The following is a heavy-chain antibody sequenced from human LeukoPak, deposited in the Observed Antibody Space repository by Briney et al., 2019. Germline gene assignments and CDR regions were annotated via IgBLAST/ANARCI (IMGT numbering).Heavy chain of an antibody. CDR1: GYSFTSYW. CDR3: ARPGYCSSTSCYMGGPADY. D-gene: IGHD2-2*02. CDR2: IYPGNSDT. Sequence: GESLKISCKGSGYSFTSYWIGWVRQMPGKGLEWMGIIYPGNSDTRYSPSFQGQVTISADKSISTAYLQWSSLKASDTAMYYCARPGYCSSTSCYMGGPADYWGQGTLVTVSS. J-gene: IGHJ4*02. V-gene: IGHV5-51*01.